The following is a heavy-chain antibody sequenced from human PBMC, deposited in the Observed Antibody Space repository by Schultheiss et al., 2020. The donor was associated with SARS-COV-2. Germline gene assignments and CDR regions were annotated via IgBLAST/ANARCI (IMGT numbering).Heavy chain of an antibody. CDR2: IHHSGST. V-gene: IGHV4-34*01. J-gene: IGHJ6*02. D-gene: IGHD5-18*01. CDR3: ARDRMAPIQLWSTPPYYYGMDV. CDR1: DGSFSGYY. Sequence: SETLSLTCAVYDGSFSGYYWSWIRQPPGKGLEWIGEIHHSGSTYYNPSLKSRITMSVDTSKNQFSLKLSSVTAADTAVYYCARDRMAPIQLWSTPPYYYGMDVWDQGTTVTVSS.